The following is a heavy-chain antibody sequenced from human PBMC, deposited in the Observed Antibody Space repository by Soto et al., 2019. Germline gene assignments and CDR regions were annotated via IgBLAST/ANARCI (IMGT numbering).Heavy chain of an antibody. D-gene: IGHD3-16*01. V-gene: IGHV4-34*01. CDR3: TTDPAGGVSAREVPDY. Sequence: SETLSLTCSIYSGSFSCYYWSWIRQPPGKGLEWIGEISQSGNTNYSPSLKSRVSISIDTSKKQFSLNLASVSAADTAVYYCTTDPAGGVSAREVPDYWGQGTLVTVSS. CDR1: SGSFSCYY. CDR2: ISQSGNT. J-gene: IGHJ4*02.